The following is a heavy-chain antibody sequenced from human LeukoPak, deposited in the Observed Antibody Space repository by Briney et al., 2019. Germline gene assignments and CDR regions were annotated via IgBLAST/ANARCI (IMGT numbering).Heavy chain of an antibody. D-gene: IGHD2-2*02. V-gene: IGHV1-18*01. J-gene: IGHJ3*02. CDR3: ARQGYCDTTACYTAAFDI. CDR2: ISAYNGNT. Sequence: ASVKVSCKASGYTFTSYGISWVRQAPGQGLEWMGWISAYNGNTNYAQKLQGRVTMTTDTSTSTAYMELRSLRSDDTAVYYCARQGYCDTTACYTAAFDIWGQGTMVTVSS. CDR1: GYTFTSYG.